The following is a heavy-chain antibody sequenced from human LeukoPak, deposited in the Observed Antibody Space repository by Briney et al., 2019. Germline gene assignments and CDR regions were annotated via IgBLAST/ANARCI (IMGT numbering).Heavy chain of an antibody. V-gene: IGHV3-23*01. Sequence: GGSLRLSCAASGFTFSTSWMHWVRQAPGKGLEWVSGVNGNGGSTSYADSVKGRFTIFRDNSKNTVYLQMNSLRVEDTAVYYCAKSLYGGCDYWGQGTVVTVSS. CDR1: GFTFSTSW. J-gene: IGHJ4*02. CDR3: AKSLYGGCDY. D-gene: IGHD3-16*02. CDR2: VNGNGGST.